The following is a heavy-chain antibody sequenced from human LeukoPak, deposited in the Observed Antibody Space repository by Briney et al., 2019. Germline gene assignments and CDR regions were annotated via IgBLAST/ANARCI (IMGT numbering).Heavy chain of an antibody. Sequence: GGSLRLSCAASGFTFSSYAMSWVRQAPGKGLEWVSAISGSGGSTYYADSVKGRFTISRDNSKNTLYLQMNSLRAEDTAVYYCANLGSSGWFSAVAFDIWGQGTMVTVSS. CDR1: GFTFSSYA. J-gene: IGHJ3*02. V-gene: IGHV3-23*01. D-gene: IGHD6-19*01. CDR3: ANLGSSGWFSAVAFDI. CDR2: ISGSGGST.